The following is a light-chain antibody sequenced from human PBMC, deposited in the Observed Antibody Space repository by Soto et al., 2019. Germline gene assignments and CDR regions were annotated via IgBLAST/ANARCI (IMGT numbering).Light chain of an antibody. Sequence: DIVMSQSPLSLPVTPGDPDSISCRSSQSLLHSDGYNCLDWYLQKPGQSPQLLIYLGTNRASGVPDRFSGSGSGTDFTLKISRVEAEDVGVYYCMQALQTPITFGQGTRLEIK. CDR2: LGT. V-gene: IGKV2-28*01. J-gene: IGKJ5*01. CDR1: QSLLHSDGYNC. CDR3: MQALQTPIT.